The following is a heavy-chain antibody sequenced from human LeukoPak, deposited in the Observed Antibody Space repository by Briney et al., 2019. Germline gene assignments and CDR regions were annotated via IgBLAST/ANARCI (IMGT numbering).Heavy chain of an antibody. Sequence: ASVKVSCKASGYTFTSYYMHWVRQAPGQGLEWMGIINPSGGSTSYAQKFQGRVTMTRDTSTSTVYMELSSLRSEDTAVYYCARDEAWGYYYGSSGYHIDYWGQGTLVTVSS. J-gene: IGHJ4*02. V-gene: IGHV1-46*01. CDR1: GYTFTSYY. CDR2: INPSGGST. D-gene: IGHD3-22*01. CDR3: ARDEAWGYYYGSSGYHIDY.